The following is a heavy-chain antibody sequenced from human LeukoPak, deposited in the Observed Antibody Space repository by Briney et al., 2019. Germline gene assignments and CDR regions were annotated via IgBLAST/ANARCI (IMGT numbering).Heavy chain of an antibody. D-gene: IGHD6-19*01. CDR2: ISPDSGDT. CDR1: ASTFTAYY. J-gene: IGHJ5*02. V-gene: IGHV1-2*02. Sequence: ASVKVSCKASASTFTAYYFHWVRQAPGQGLEWMGWISPDSGDTNFAQKFQGRVTMTRDTSISTVYMELSRLKSDDTAMYYCARDSSGWYRWFDPWGQGTLVTVSS. CDR3: ARDSSGWYRWFDP.